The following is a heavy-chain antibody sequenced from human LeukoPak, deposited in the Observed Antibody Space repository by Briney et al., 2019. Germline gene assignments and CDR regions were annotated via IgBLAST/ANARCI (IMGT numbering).Heavy chain of an antibody. V-gene: IGHV3-13*01. CDR3: ARGMATIFYYFDY. J-gene: IGHJ4*02. CDR1: GFTLRSYD. CDR2: IGISGDT. D-gene: IGHD5-24*01. Sequence: GGSLRLSCAASGFTLRSYDMHWVRQVTGKGLEWVSAIGISGDTYYPNSVKGRFTISRENAKNSLYLQMNSLTAGDTAVYYCARGMATIFYYFDYWGQGTLVTVSS.